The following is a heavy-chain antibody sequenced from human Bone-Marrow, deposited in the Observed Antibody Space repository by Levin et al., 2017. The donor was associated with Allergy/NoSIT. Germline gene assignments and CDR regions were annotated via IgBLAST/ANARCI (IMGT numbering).Heavy chain of an antibody. V-gene: IGHV5-51*01. CDR3: ARSSASGTYPDY. D-gene: IGHD3-10*01. Sequence: GESLKISCKGSXTRFAMYWIAGVRQMPGKGLELVGIIYPGDSDTTYSPSFQGQVTISVDKSINTAYLQWSSLEASDSAMYYCARSSASGTYPDYWGQGTLVTVSS. CDR1: XTRFAMYW. J-gene: IGHJ4*02. CDR2: IYPGDSDT.